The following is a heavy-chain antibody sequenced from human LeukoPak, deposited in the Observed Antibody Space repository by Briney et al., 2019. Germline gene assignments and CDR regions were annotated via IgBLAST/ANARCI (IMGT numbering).Heavy chain of an antibody. CDR3: AGTVVPAAPPGGFDP. Sequence: SETLSLTCTVSGGSISSYYWSWIRQPPGKGLEWIGYIYYSGSTNYNPSLKSRVTISVDTSKNQFSLKLSSVTAADTAVYYCAGTVVPAAPPGGFDPWGQGTLVTVSS. J-gene: IGHJ5*02. CDR2: IYYSGST. CDR1: GGSISSYY. V-gene: IGHV4-59*08. D-gene: IGHD2-2*01.